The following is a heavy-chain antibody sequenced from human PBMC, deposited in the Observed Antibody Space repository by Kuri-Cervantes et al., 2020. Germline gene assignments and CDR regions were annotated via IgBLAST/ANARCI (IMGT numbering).Heavy chain of an antibody. CDR2: ISYAGSNK. D-gene: IGHD3-22*01. CDR3: ARDITTYLDV. V-gene: IGHV3-30-3*01. Sequence: LSLTCAASGFTFSSYAMHWVRQAPGKGLEGVAVISYAGSNKYYADSVKGRFTISRDNSKNTLYLQMNSLRAEDTAVYYCARDITTYLDVWGRGTRVTVSS. J-gene: IGHJ2*01. CDR1: GFTFSSYA.